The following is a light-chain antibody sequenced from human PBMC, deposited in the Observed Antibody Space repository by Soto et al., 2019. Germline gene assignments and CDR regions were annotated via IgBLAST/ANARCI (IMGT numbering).Light chain of an antibody. CDR2: DAY. J-gene: IGKJ2*01. Sequence: DIQMTQSPSSLSASVGDRVTISCQASHDISIYLTWYQQKPGEAPKVLIYDAYTLETGVPSRFSGSVSGTYFTFSISSLQPEDIATYHCQQYETLPYTFGQGTKLEIK. CDR1: HDISIY. CDR3: QQYETLPYT. V-gene: IGKV1-33*01.